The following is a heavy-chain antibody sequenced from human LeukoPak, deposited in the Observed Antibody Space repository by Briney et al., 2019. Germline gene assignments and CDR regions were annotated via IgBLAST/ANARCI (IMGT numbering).Heavy chain of an antibody. CDR3: PRHDSYIPY. CDR1: GFSLRDGA. D-gene: IGHD3-10*01. CDR2: ISDSGGST. J-gene: IGHJ4*02. Sequence: PGGSLRLSCVASGFSLRDGAMSCFRQAPGKGLEWVSGISDSGGSTYYADSVKGRCTISRDNSKNTVSLQTNNLRAEHTPVYFCPRHDSYIPYWGQGTLVTVTS. V-gene: IGHV3-23*01.